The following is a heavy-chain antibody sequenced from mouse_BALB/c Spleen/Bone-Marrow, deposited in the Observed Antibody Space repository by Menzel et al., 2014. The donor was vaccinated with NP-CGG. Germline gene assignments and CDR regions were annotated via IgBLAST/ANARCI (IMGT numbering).Heavy chain of an antibody. D-gene: IGHD2-10*02. CDR2: INPSNGGT. J-gene: IGHJ4*01. CDR1: GYTFTSYY. V-gene: IGHV1S81*02. Sequence: QVQLQQSGAELVKPGASVKLSCKASGYTFTSYYLYWVKQRPGQGLEWIGEINPSNGGTNFNERFKSKASLTVDKSSSTAYMQLNSLTSEDSAVYYCTRRSLVSDYYSMDYWGQGTSVTVSS. CDR3: TRRSLVSDYYSMDY.